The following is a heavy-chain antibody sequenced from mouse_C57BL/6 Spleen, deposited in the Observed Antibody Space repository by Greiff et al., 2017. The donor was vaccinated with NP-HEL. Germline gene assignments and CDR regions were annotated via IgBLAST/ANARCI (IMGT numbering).Heavy chain of an antibody. V-gene: IGHV1-62-2*01. CDR3: ARHEPVEDAMDY. J-gene: IGHJ4*01. CDR1: GYTFTEYT. CDR2: FYPGSGSI. Sequence: VKLLESGAELVKPGASVKLSCKASGYTFTEYTIHWVKQRSGQGLEWIGWFYPGSGSIKYNEKFKDKATLTADKSSSTVYMELSRLTSEDSAVYFCARHEPVEDAMDYWGQGTSVTVSS.